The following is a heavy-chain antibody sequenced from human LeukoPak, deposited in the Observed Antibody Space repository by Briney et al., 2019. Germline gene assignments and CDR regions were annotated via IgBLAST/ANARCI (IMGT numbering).Heavy chain of an antibody. V-gene: IGHV1-2*02. D-gene: IGHD3-3*01. J-gene: IGHJ5*02. CDR1: GYTFTGYY. CDR3: ARGRITIFGVVIPFDP. CDR2: INPNSGGT. Sequence: ASVKVSCKASGYTFTGYYMHWVRQAPGQGLEWMGWINPNSGGTNYAQKFQGRVTMTRDTSISTAYVELSRLRSDDTAVYYCARGRITIFGVVIPFDPWGQGTLVTVSS.